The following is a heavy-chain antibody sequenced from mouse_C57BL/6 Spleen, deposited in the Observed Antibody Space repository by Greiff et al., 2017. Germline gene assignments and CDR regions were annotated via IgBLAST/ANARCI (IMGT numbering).Heavy chain of an antibody. D-gene: IGHD2-4*01. CDR1: GYSITSGYY. CDR2: ISYDGST. Sequence: EVQLQESGPGLVKPSQSLSLTCSVTGYSITSGYYWNWIRQFPGNKLEWMGSISYDGSTNYNPSLKSRISSTRDTSENQVFLKLNSVTTEDTATYYCARGDYDDRFAYWGQGTLVSVAA. J-gene: IGHJ3*01. CDR3: ARGDYDDRFAY. V-gene: IGHV3-6*01.